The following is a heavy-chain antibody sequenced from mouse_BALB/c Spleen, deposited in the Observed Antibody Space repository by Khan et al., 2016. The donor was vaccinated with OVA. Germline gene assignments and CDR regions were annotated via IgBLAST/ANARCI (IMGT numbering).Heavy chain of an antibody. CDR1: RFTFSDYA. D-gene: IGHD4-1*01. CDR3: ARHEACVNCGGFDY. Sequence: EVELVESGGGLVKPGGSLKLSCAASRFTFSDYAMSWVRQIPEKRPEWVATISGAGTYTYYPDSVKGRFTISRDNAKTTLYLQMSRLSSTVKYMYYDARHEACVNCGGFDYWGQGTLVTGSA. CDR2: ISGAGTYT. V-gene: IGHV5-9-3*01. J-gene: IGHJ3*01.